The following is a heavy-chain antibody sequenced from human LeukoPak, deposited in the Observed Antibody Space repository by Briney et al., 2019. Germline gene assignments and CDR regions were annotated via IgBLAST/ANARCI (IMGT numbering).Heavy chain of an antibody. CDR1: GYTFTTYY. V-gene: IGHV1-46*03. Sequence: ASVKVSCKASGYTFTTYYMHWVRQAPGQGLEWMGIIDPSGGSATYAQKFQGRVTVTRDTSTRTFYMELNSLRSEDTAIYYCARRVYCSSASCYHYYYYMDVWGKGTTVTVSS. D-gene: IGHD2-2*01. CDR2: IDPSGGSA. CDR3: ARRVYCSSASCYHYYYYMDV. J-gene: IGHJ6*03.